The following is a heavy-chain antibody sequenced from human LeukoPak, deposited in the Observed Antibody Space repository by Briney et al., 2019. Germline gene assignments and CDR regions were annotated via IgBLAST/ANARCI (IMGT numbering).Heavy chain of an antibody. D-gene: IGHD3-22*01. CDR2: IKEDGSEK. CDR3: ARSRSGYYEDY. Sequence: PGRSLRLSCAASGFTFSNYWMSWVRQAPGKGLEWVANIKEDGSEKYYVDSVKGRFTISRDNAKNSLSLQVNSLSAEDTAVYYCARSRSGYYEDYWGQGTLVTVSS. J-gene: IGHJ4*02. V-gene: IGHV3-7*01. CDR1: GFTFSNYW.